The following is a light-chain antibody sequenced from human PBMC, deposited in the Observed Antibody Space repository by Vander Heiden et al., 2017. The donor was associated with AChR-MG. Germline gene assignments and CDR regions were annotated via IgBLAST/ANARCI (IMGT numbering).Light chain of an antibody. CDR3: TSYTSRSTLV. V-gene: IGLV2-14*03. J-gene: IGLJ2*01. CDR2: DVS. CDR1: ISDIGGYNY. Sequence: SALTQPASVSGSPGQSITISCTGTISDIGGYNYVSWYQQHPGKAPKLMIYDVSNRPSGVSNHFSGSKSGNTASLTISGLQAEDEADYYCTSYTSRSTLVFGGGTKVTVL.